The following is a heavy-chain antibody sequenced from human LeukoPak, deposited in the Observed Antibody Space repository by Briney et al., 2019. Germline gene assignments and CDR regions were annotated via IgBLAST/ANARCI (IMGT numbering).Heavy chain of an antibody. V-gene: IGHV3-43D*03. CDR3: ARESSGVLGFDY. CDR2: ISWDGGST. D-gene: IGHD3-10*01. CDR1: GFTFDDYA. J-gene: IGHJ4*02. Sequence: GGSLRLSCAASGFTFDDYAMHWVRQAPGKGLEWVSLISWDGGSTHYADSVKGRFTISRENAKNSLFLQMNSLRAEDTAVYYCARESSGVLGFDYWGQGTLVTVSS.